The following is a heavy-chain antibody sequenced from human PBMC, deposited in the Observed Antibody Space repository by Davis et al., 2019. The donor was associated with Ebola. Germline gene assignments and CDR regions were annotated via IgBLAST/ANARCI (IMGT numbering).Heavy chain of an antibody. V-gene: IGHV1-69*13. D-gene: IGHD3-22*01. J-gene: IGHJ5*02. Sequence: SVQVSCKASGYTFTGYYMHWVRQAPGQGLECMGELIPIFRSPTYAQKFQGRIAITAEESTRTVYMELNNLRSQDTAVYYCARVRKGYYFDSSDSPSWFDPWGQGTLVTVSS. CDR2: LIPIFRSP. CDR3: ARVRKGYYFDSSDSPSWFDP. CDR1: GYTFTGYY.